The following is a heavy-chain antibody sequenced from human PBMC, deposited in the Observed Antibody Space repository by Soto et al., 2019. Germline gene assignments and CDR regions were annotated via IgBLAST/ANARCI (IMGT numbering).Heavy chain of an antibody. V-gene: IGHV1-2*02. J-gene: IGHJ5*02. D-gene: IGHD6-13*01. Sequence: ASVKVSCKASGYPLTAKYLHWVRQAPGQGLEWMGWINPSSGGTKEAQKFRGRVTMTRDTSISAAYMELSRLTSDDTAVYYCERGGSTWTEWFDTWGQGTLVTVSS. CDR1: GYPLTAKY. CDR3: ERGGSTWTEWFDT. CDR2: INPSSGGT.